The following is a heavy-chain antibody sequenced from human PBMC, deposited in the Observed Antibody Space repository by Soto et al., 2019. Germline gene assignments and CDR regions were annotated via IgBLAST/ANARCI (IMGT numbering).Heavy chain of an antibody. D-gene: IGHD3-10*01. V-gene: IGHV4-34*01. CDR3: ARGALVGELFLYFDY. CDR2: INHSGST. Sequence: XXTLSLAFAVEGGSCGGYYWRWILQPPGKGREWIGEINHSGSTNYNPSLKSRVTISVDTSKNQFSLKLSSVTAEDTVVYYCARGALVGELFLYFDYWGQGTLVTVSS. J-gene: IGHJ4*02. CDR1: GGSCGGYY.